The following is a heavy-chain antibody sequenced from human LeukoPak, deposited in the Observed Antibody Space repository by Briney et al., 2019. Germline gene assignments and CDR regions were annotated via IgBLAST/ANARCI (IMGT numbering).Heavy chain of an antibody. CDR1: GFTVSSNC. CDR2: IYSGGST. D-gene: IGHD6-19*01. V-gene: IGHV3-66*01. J-gene: IGHJ6*02. Sequence: GGSLRLSCEVSGFTVSSNCMSWVRQAPGKGLEWVSVIYSGGSTYYADSVKGRFTISRDNSKNTLYLQMNSLRAEDTAVYYCARDSAVAGTAYYYYGMDVWGQGTTVTVSS. CDR3: ARDSAVAGTAYYYYGMDV.